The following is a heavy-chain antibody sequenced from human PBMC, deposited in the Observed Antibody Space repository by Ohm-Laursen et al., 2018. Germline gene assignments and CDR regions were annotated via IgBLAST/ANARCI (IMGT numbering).Heavy chain of an antibody. CDR3: ARGRLSGARRALDI. Sequence: SVKVSCKTSGYTFINYDIHWVRQASGQGLEWMGWMNPKSGDTGYAHKFQGRVTMARNASISTANMEMSSLRSEDTAVYYCARGRLSGARRALDIWGQGTMVTVSS. CDR1: GYTFINYD. D-gene: IGHD1-26*01. J-gene: IGHJ3*02. CDR2: MNPKSGDT. V-gene: IGHV1-8*01.